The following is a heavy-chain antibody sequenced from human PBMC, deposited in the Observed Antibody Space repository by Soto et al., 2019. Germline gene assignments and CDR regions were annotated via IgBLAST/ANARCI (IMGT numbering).Heavy chain of an antibody. Sequence: QLELVESGGGVVHPGTSLRLSCAASGFSFNRFATHWVRQAPGKGLEWVALISSDGSHEMYADSVKGRFTISRENSKNRLYLQMNNLRVEDTALYLCAKDRVPGGSVVIIPYSLDVWGRGTLVTVSS. V-gene: IGHV3-30*18. J-gene: IGHJ4*02. D-gene: IGHD3-22*01. CDR1: GFSFNRFA. CDR3: AKDRVPGGSVVIIPYSLDV. CDR2: ISSDGSHE.